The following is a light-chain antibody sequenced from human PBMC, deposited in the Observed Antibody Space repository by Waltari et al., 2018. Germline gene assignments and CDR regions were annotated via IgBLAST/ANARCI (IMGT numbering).Light chain of an antibody. CDR2: DDG. Sequence: SYELTQPPSVSVAPGQTARNTCDGDKIGSKNVLVVYDDGDRPSGIPERFSGSNSGNTAALTISRVDAGDEAEYYCQVWDSGSDHYVFGTVTKVTVL. J-gene: IGLJ1*01. CDR3: QVWDSGSDHYV. V-gene: IGLV3-21*02. CDR1: KIGSKN.